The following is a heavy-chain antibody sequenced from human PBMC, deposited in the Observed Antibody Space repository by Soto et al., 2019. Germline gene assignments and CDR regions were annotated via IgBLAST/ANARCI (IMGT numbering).Heavy chain of an antibody. J-gene: IGHJ4*02. CDR2: INPNGGGT. V-gene: IGHV1-46*01. CDR1: GYTFSSYY. Sequence: QVQLVQSGAEVKKPGASVKVSCKASGYTFSSYYIHWVRQAPGQGLEWIGIINPNGGGTNYAQNCKGSLTVTRDTSTATVYMDLSALTSADTAMYYCARGLGLGDCWGQGTLVTVSS. CDR3: ARGLGLGDC. D-gene: IGHD3-9*01.